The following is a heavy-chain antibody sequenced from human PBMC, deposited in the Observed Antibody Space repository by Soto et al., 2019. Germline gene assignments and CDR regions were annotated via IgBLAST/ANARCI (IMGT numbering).Heavy chain of an antibody. CDR2: ISSSSTTI. J-gene: IGHJ2*01. D-gene: IGHD3-10*01. CDR3: ARVKASLHFDL. CDR1: GFSFSGYS. Sequence: EVQLVESGGGLVQPGGSLRLSCAASGFSFSGYSMIWVRQAPGKGLEWISYISSSSTTIFYTDSVKGRFTISRDNAKDSLYLQMSSLRAEDTAVYYCARVKASLHFDLWGRGTLVNVSS. V-gene: IGHV3-48*01.